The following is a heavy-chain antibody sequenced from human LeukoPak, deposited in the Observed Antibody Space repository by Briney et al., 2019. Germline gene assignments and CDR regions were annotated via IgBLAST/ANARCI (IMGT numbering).Heavy chain of an antibody. CDR3: GGEFSSSPASMDV. Sequence: GVSLRLSCAASGFAFRTCTMNWVRQAPGKGLEWVSFISSTSDDIYDADSVKGRFTISRDNAKNSLYLQMNSLREEDTAVYYCGGEFSSSPASMDVWGQGATVT. CDR1: GFAFRTCT. J-gene: IGHJ6*02. V-gene: IGHV3-21*06. CDR2: ISSTSDDI. D-gene: IGHD6-13*01.